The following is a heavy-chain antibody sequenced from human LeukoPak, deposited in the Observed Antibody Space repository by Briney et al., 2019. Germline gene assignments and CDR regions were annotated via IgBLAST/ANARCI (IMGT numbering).Heavy chain of an antibody. J-gene: IGHJ1*01. CDR2: INHSGST. CDR3: ARGGKVVPTAPSEYFQH. D-gene: IGHD2-2*01. CDR1: GGSFSGYY. Sequence: PSETLSLTCAVDGGSFSGYYWSWIRQPPGKGLEWIGEINHSGSTNYNPSLKSRVTISVDTSKNQFSLKLSSVTAADTAVYYCARGGKVVPTAPSEYFQHWGQGTLVTVSS. V-gene: IGHV4-34*01.